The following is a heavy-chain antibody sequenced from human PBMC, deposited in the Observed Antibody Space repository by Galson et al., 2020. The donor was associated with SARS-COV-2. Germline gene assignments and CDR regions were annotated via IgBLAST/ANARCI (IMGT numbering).Heavy chain of an antibody. CDR2: IYYNGST. Sequence: LNCAVQDRSSGRKGKSGSRSRKPPGRGLEWKRNIYYNGSTYYNPSLKSRVTISVDTSKNQFSLKLSSVTAADTAVYYCASGLGYCTNGVCYFDYWGQGTLVTVSS. CDR1: DRSSGRKGKS. J-gene: IGHJ4*02. CDR3: ASGLGYCTNGVCYFDY. D-gene: IGHD2-8*01. V-gene: IGHV4-39*01.